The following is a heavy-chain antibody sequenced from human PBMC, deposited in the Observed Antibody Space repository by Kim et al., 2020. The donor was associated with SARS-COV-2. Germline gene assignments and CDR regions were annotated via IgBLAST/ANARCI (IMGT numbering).Heavy chain of an antibody. Sequence: GGSLRLSCAASGFTFSSYAMSWVRQAPGKWLEWVSAISGSGGSTYYADSVKGRFTISRDNSKNTLYLQMNSLRAEDTAVYYCAKAGEYSLWFGELLRYFDYWGQGTLVTVSS. V-gene: IGHV3-23*01. CDR2: ISGSGGST. D-gene: IGHD3-10*01. CDR3: AKAGEYSLWFGELLRYFDY. CDR1: GFTFSSYA. J-gene: IGHJ4*02.